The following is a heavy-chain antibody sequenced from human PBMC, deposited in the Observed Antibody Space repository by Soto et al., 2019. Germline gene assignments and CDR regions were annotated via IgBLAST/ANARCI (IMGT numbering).Heavy chain of an antibody. CDR3: ARAPAVLIGTTENYYYYGMDV. J-gene: IGHJ6*02. CDR1: GFTFSSYW. V-gene: IGHV3-74*01. CDR2: INIDGSST. Sequence: GGSLRLSCAASGFTFSSYWMHLVRQAPGKGLGCVSRINIDGSSTSYADSVKGRFTISRDNAKNTLYLQMNSLRAEDTAVYYCARAPAVLIGTTENYYYYGMDVWGQGPTVTVSS. D-gene: IGHD4-4*01.